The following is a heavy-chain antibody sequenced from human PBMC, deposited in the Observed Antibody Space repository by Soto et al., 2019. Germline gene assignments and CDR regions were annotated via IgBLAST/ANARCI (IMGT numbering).Heavy chain of an antibody. J-gene: IGHJ6*02. Sequence: ASVKVSCKASGGTFSSYASSWGRQAPGQGLEWMGGIIPIFGTANYAQKFQGRVTITADESTSTAYMELSSLRSEDTAVYYCARGKVSYYYYGMDVWGHGTTVTSSS. CDR1: GGTFSSYA. CDR3: ARGKVSYYYYGMDV. CDR2: IIPIFGTA. V-gene: IGHV1-69*13.